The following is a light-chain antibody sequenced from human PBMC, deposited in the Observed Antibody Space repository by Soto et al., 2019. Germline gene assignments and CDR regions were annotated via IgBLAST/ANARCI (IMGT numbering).Light chain of an antibody. CDR1: QGISNY. Sequence: DIQMTQSPSSLSASVGDRVTITCRASQGISNYLAWYQQKPGKVPKVLIYAASTLKSGLPSRFSGSGSGTDFTLTISSLQPEDAATYYCQKYNSAPLTFGGGTKVDIK. V-gene: IGKV1-27*01. CDR2: AAS. CDR3: QKYNSAPLT. J-gene: IGKJ4*01.